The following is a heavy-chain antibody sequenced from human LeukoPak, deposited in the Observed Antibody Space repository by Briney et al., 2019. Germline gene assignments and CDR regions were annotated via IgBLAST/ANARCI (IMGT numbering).Heavy chain of an antibody. CDR3: AKVRSGYSYGNNWFDP. CDR1: GFTLSNYN. J-gene: IGHJ5*02. CDR2: ISGSGGST. V-gene: IGHV3-23*01. D-gene: IGHD5-18*01. Sequence: GGSLRLSCAASGFTLSNYNFYWVRQAPGKGLEWVSAISGSGGSTYYADSVKGRFTISRDNSKNTLYLQMNSLRAEDTAVYYCAKVRSGYSYGNNWFDPWGQGTLVTVSS.